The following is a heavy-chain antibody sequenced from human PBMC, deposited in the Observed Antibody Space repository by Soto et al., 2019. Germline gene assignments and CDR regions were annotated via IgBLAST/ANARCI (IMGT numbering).Heavy chain of an antibody. Sequence: EVQLLESGGGLVQPGGSLRLSCAASGFTFSSYAMSWVRQAPGKGLEWVSAISGSGDRTYYADSVKGRFTISRDNTKNTVYPKMNSLRAEDMAVYYCGKERGWGSSSWYSGWFDPWGQGTLVTVSS. D-gene: IGHD6-13*01. V-gene: IGHV3-23*01. CDR2: ISGSGDRT. CDR3: GKERGWGSSSWYSGWFDP. CDR1: GFTFSSYA. J-gene: IGHJ5*02.